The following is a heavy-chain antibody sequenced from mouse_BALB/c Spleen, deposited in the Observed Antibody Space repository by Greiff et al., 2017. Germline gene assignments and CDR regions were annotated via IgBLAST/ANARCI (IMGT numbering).Heavy chain of an antibody. CDR3: ARPGTKTWFAY. Sequence: EVKLQESGPGLVKPSQSLSLTCTVTGYSITSDYAWNWIRQFPGNKLEWMGYISYSGSTSYNPSLKSRISITRDTSKNQFFLQLNSVTTEDTATYYCARPGTKTWFAYWGQGTLVTVSA. D-gene: IGHD4-1*01. J-gene: IGHJ3*01. V-gene: IGHV3-2*02. CDR2: ISYSGST. CDR1: GYSITSDYA.